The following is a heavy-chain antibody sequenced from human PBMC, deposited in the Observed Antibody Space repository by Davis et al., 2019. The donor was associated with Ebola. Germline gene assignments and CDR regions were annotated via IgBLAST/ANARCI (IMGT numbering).Heavy chain of an antibody. CDR3: ARADYGMYYFDY. D-gene: IGHD4-17*01. J-gene: IGHJ4*02. Sequence: NVQGRVTMTTDTSTSTAYMEVGILRSDDTAVYYCARADYGMYYFDYWGQGTLVTVSS. V-gene: IGHV1-18*01.